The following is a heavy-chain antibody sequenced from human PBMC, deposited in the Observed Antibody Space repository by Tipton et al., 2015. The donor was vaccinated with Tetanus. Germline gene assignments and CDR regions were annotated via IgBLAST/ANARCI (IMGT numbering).Heavy chain of an antibody. CDR3: ARGWGSSWYYFDY. CDR1: SGSISSDKW. Sequence: TLSLTCAVSSGSISSDKWWSWVRQPPGKGLEWIGEIYHSGSTNYNPSLKSRVTISVDTSKRQFSLKLNSVTAADTAVYYCARGWGSSWYYFDYWGQGILVTVSS. J-gene: IGHJ4*02. D-gene: IGHD6-13*01. V-gene: IGHV4-4*02. CDR2: IYHSGST.